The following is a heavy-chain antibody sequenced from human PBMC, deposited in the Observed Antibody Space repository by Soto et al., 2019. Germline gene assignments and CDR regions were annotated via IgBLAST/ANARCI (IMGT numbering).Heavy chain of an antibody. Sequence: QVQLQQWGAGLLKPSESLSLTCAVYGGAFSGYYWSWIRQPPGKGLESIGEIKHCGINNYNPSIKMRVTISVDTYKIQFSLNLRSVAAADTAVYYSARGEFKVYAIVEPTSAFDIWGQGTMVTVSS. CDR1: GGAFSGYY. J-gene: IGHJ3*02. CDR2: IKHCGIN. CDR3: ARGEFKVYAIVEPTSAFDI. D-gene: IGHD2-8*01. V-gene: IGHV4-34*01.